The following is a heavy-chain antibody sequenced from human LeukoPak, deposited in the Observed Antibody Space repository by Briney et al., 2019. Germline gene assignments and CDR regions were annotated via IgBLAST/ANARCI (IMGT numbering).Heavy chain of an antibody. Sequence: PGGSLRLSCAASEFTFNKYWMHWVRQAPGKGLVWVSRINGDGTRTDYVDSVKGRFTISRDNAENTVNLQMNSLREEDTAVYYCVRETDCTGGSCYLSHWFDPWGQGTLVTVSS. V-gene: IGHV3-74*01. CDR2: INGDGTRT. CDR1: EFTFNKYW. J-gene: IGHJ5*02. D-gene: IGHD2-15*01. CDR3: VRETDCTGGSCYLSHWFDP.